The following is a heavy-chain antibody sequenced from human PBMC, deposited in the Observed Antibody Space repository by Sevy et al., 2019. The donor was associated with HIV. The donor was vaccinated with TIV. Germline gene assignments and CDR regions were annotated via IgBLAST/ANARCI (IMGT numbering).Heavy chain of an antibody. Sequence: GGSLRLSCAVSGLSFSNSWMTWVRQAPGKGLEWVANIKQDGSEKKYGDSVKGRFTISRDNAENSLFLQMNSLRAEDPAVYYCARGGRNFDYWGQGTLVTVSS. V-gene: IGHV3-7*01. CDR1: GLSFSNSW. J-gene: IGHJ4*02. CDR3: ARGGRNFDY. CDR2: IKQDGSEK.